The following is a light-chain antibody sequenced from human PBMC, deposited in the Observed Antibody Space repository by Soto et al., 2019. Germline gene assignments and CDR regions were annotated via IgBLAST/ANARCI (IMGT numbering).Light chain of an antibody. CDR1: SSDVGIYNY. Sequence: QSALTQPASVSGSPGQSIAISCTGSSSDVGIYNYVSWYQQHPGKVPKLIIYEVTNRPSGVSNRFSGSKSGNTASLTLSGLQAEDEADYYCSSYTTSRTRVFGTGTKGTVL. V-gene: IGLV2-14*01. J-gene: IGLJ1*01. CDR3: SSYTTSRTRV. CDR2: EVT.